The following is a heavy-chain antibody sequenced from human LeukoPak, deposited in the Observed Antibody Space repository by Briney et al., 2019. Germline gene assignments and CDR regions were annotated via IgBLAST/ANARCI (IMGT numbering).Heavy chain of an antibody. J-gene: IGHJ4*02. V-gene: IGHV3-33*01. D-gene: IGHD3-10*01. CDR3: STEDVSGSFDY. Sequence: SGGSLRLSCAASGFTFSSYGMHWVRQAPGQGLEWVAVIWYDGTTKYYADSAKGRFTISRDNSKNTLYLQMNSLSVEDTAVYFCSTEDVSGSFDYWGQGTPVTVSS. CDR1: GFTFSSYG. CDR2: IWYDGTTK.